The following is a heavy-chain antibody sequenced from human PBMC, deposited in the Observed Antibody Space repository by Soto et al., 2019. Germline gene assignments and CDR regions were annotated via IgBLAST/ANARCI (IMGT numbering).Heavy chain of an antibody. D-gene: IGHD3-10*01. CDR2: IYYSGST. Sequence: PSETLSLTCTVSGGSISSYYWSWIRQPPGKGLEWIGYIYYSGSTNYNPSLKSRVTISVDTSKNQFSLKLSSVTAADTAVYYCARDLGYYGSGSYHYYYYYGMDVWGQGTTVTVSS. CDR3: ARDLGYYGSGSYHYYYYYGMDV. V-gene: IGHV4-59*01. J-gene: IGHJ6*02. CDR1: GGSISSYY.